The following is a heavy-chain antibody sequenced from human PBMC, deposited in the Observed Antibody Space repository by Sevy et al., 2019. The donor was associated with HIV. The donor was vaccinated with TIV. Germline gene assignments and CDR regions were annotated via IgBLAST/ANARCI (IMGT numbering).Heavy chain of an antibody. CDR2: IYYNGHI. Sequence: SETLSLTCTVSGGSITSLYWNWIRRPPDKGLEWIANIYYNGHINDNPSLKSRVTLSLDTSKNQYSLRLSSVTAADTAMYYCAGENAWGRGYSWGQGTLVTVSS. J-gene: IGHJ4*02. CDR1: GGSITSLY. V-gene: IGHV4-59*08. D-gene: IGHD1-26*01. CDR3: AGENAWGRGYS.